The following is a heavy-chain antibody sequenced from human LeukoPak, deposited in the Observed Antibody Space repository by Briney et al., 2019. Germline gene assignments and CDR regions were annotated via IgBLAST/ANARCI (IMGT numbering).Heavy chain of an antibody. D-gene: IGHD5-12*01. V-gene: IGHV1-8*01. CDR2: MNPNSGNT. CDR3: ARGRTVATIFRTGIDYYYMDV. Sequence: GASVKVSCKASGYTFTSYDINWVRQATGQGLEWMGWMNPNSGNTGYAQKFQGRVTMTRNTSISTAYMELSSLRSEDTAVYYCARGRTVATIFRTGIDYYYMDVWGKGTTVTVSS. J-gene: IGHJ6*03. CDR1: GYTFTSYD.